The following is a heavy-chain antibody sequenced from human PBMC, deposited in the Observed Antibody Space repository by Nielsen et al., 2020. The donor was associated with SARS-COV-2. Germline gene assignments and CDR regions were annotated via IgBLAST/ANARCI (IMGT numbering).Heavy chain of an antibody. Sequence: GESLKISCKGSGYSFTSYWIGWVRQMPGKGLEWMGIIYPGDSDTRYSPSFQGQVTISADKSISTAYLQWSSLKASDTAMYYCARPLRTYYYDSSGYYSPPDAFDIWGQGTMVTVSS. CDR3: ARPLRTYYYDSSGYYSPPDAFDI. CDR1: GYSFTSYW. V-gene: IGHV5-51*01. D-gene: IGHD3-22*01. CDR2: IYPGDSDT. J-gene: IGHJ3*02.